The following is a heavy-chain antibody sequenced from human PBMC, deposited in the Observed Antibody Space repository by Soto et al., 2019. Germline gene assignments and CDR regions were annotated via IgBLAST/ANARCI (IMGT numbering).Heavy chain of an antibody. CDR1: GFTFSTYG. Sequence: EVQLLESGGGLVQPGGSLRLSCAASGFTFSTYGMSWVRQAPGKGLEWVSAIRGSGGGTYHADSVKGRFTISRDNSKNTLYLQMHSLRAEDTAVYYCGKAHDNSCYYPYYFDDWGQGTLVTVSS. CDR2: IRGSGGGT. J-gene: IGHJ4*02. D-gene: IGHD3-22*01. CDR3: GKAHDNSCYYPYYFDD. V-gene: IGHV3-23*01.